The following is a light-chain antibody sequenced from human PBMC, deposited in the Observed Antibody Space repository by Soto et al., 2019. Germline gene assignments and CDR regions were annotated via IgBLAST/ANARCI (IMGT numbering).Light chain of an antibody. J-gene: IGKJ2*01. V-gene: IGKV1-8*01. CDR2: AAS. CDR1: QGISSY. CDR3: QQYYSYPSSGT. Sequence: AIRMTQSPSSLSASTGDRVTITCRASQGISSYLAWYQQKPGKAPKLLIYAASTLQSGVPSRFSGSGSGTDFTLTISCLQSEDFATYYCQQYYSYPSSGTFGQGTKLEIK.